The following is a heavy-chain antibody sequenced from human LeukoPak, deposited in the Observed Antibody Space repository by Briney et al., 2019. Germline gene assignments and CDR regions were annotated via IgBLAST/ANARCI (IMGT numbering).Heavy chain of an antibody. Sequence: GGSLRLSCAASGFTFSSYGMHWVRQAPGKGLEWVAVIWYDGSNKYYADSVKGRSTISRDNSKNTLYLQMNSLRAEDTAVYYCARDRMGATLDYWGQGTLVTVSS. CDR3: ARDRMGATLDY. CDR1: GFTFSSYG. D-gene: IGHD1-26*01. V-gene: IGHV3-33*01. J-gene: IGHJ4*02. CDR2: IWYDGSNK.